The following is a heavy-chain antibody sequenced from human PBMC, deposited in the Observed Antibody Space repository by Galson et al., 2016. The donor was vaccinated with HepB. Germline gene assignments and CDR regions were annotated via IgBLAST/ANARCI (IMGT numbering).Heavy chain of an antibody. V-gene: IGHV4-61*01. D-gene: IGHD3-22*01. Sequence: SETLSLTCTVSGGSVSGGSYYWSWLRQPPGKGLEWIGYVYDSGSTHYNPPLRSRVTISAIPSKKEISLQVTSVTAADTALYYCVRDKYFYPSVSYYPRHYYYFDLWGRGTLVTVSS. J-gene: IGHJ2*01. CDR1: GGSVSGGSYY. CDR2: VYDSGST. CDR3: VRDKYFYPSVSYYPRHYYYFDL.